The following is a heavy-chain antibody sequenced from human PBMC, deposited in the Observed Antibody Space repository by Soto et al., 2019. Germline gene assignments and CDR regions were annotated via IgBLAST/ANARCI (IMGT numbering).Heavy chain of an antibody. J-gene: IGHJ4*02. CDR3: ARGWGYDSNDYYYAY. Sequence: QVQLVQSGAEVRKPGSSVKVSCKASGGTFSRHAISWVRQAPGQGLEWMGGIIPIFGTANHAQKFQGRVTIIADESPSTVYMELSILRSEDTAMYYCARGWGYDSNDYYYAYWGQGTLVIVSS. CDR1: GGTFSRHA. D-gene: IGHD3-22*01. CDR2: IIPIFGTA. V-gene: IGHV1-69*01.